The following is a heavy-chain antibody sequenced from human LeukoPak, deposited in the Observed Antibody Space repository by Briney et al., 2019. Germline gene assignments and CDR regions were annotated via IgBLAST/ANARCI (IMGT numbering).Heavy chain of an antibody. J-gene: IGHJ4*02. CDR2: IYYSGTT. D-gene: IGHD1-26*01. Sequence: SETLSLTCTVSGGSISSYYWNWIRQPPGKGLEWIGYIYYSGTTNYNPSLKSRVSMSVDTSKNQFSLKLSSVTAADTAVYYCARDQTSSGSYWRHEYYFDYWGQGTLVTVSS. V-gene: IGHV4-59*12. CDR1: GGSISSYY. CDR3: ARDQTSSGSYWRHEYYFDY.